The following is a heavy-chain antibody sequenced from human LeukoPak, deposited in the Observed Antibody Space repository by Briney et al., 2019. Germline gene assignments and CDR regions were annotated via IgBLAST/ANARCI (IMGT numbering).Heavy chain of an antibody. CDR2: ISAYNGNT. Sequence: ASVKVSCKASGYTFTSYGISWVRQAPGQGLEWMGWISAYNGNTNYAQKLQGRVTMTTDTSTSTAYMELRSLRSDDTAVYYCARTTQDQLHLGGPDAFDIWGQGTMVTVSS. CDR1: GYTFTSYG. D-gene: IGHD2-2*01. CDR3: ARTTQDQLHLGGPDAFDI. V-gene: IGHV1-18*01. J-gene: IGHJ3*02.